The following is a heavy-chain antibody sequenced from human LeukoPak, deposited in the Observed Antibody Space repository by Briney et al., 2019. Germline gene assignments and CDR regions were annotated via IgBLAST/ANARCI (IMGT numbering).Heavy chain of an antibody. CDR1: GFTFSSYG. CDR2: ISGSGSST. D-gene: IGHD3-10*02. J-gene: IGHJ6*04. V-gene: IGHV3-23*01. Sequence: PGGSLRLSCAASGFTFSSYGMSWVRQAPGNGLEWVSAISGSGSSTYYAASVKGRFTISRDNAKNSLYLQMNSLRAEDTAVYYCAELGITMIGGVWGKGTTVTISS. CDR3: AELGITMIGGV.